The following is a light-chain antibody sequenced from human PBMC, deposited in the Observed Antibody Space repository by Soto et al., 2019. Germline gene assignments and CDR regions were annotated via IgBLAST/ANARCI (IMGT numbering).Light chain of an antibody. CDR3: QSYDSSLSAWV. J-gene: IGLJ2*01. CDR2: GDT. V-gene: IGLV1-40*01. Sequence: QSVLTQPPSVSGAPGQRVTISCTGSRSNIGATFDVNWYQHLPGAAPKLLIQGDTNRPSGVPDRFSGSRSGTSASLAITGLRAEDEADYYCQSYDSSLSAWVFGGGTKL. CDR1: RSNIGATFD.